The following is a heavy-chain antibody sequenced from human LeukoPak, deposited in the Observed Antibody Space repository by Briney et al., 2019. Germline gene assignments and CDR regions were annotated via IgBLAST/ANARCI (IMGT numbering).Heavy chain of an antibody. CDR2: ISASGGLT. CDR1: QFTFSSYA. J-gene: IGHJ4*02. CDR3: AKHKRVVVVTVIDY. Sequence: GGSLRLSCAASQFTFSSYAMTWVRQAPGKGLEWVSSISASGGLTYYADSVKGRFTISRDNSKNTLYLQMNSLRAEDTAVYYCAKHKRVVVVTVIDYWGQGTLVTVSS. D-gene: IGHD3-22*01. V-gene: IGHV3-23*01.